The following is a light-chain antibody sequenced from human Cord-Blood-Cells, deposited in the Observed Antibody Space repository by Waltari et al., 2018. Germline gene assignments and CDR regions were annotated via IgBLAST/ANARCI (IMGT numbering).Light chain of an antibody. CDR3: QQYYSTPYT. CDR1: QSVLYSSNNKNY. J-gene: IGKJ2*01. CDR2: WAS. V-gene: IGKV4-1*01. Sequence: DIVMTQSPDSLAVSLGERAYINRKSSQSVLYSSNNKNYLAWYQQKPGQPPKLLIYWASTRESGVPDRFSGSGSGTDFTLTISSLQAEDVAVYYCQQYYSTPYTFGQGTKLEIK.